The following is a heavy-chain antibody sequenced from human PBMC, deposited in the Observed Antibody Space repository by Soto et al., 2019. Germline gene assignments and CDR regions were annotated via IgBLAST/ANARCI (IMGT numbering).Heavy chain of an antibody. V-gene: IGHV4-39*02. D-gene: IGHD1-26*01. J-gene: IGHJ3*02. Sequence: QLQLQESGPGLVKPSETLSLTCTVSGGSISSSSHYWGWIRQSPGKGLEWIGSIYYSGSTYYNPSLKTRVSISVDTSESPFSLKLRSVTAADPSVYYWARRPLSAPGGSYYGGAFDMWGQGTMVTVSS. CDR1: GGSISSSSHY. CDR2: IYYSGST. CDR3: ARRPLSAPGGSYYGGAFDM.